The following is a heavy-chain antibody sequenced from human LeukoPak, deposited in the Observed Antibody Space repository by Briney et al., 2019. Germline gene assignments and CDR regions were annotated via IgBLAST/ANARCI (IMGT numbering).Heavy chain of an antibody. Sequence: GGSLRLSCAAYGFTFSDYYMSWIRQAPGKGLEWVSYISSSGSTIYYADSVKGRFTISRDNAKNSVYLQMNNLRAADTALYYCTRDLAYYLRYGYFDYWGQGILVTVSS. V-gene: IGHV3-11*04. CDR3: TRDLAYYLRYGYFDY. CDR1: GFTFSDYY. D-gene: IGHD1-26*01. CDR2: ISSSGSTI. J-gene: IGHJ4*03.